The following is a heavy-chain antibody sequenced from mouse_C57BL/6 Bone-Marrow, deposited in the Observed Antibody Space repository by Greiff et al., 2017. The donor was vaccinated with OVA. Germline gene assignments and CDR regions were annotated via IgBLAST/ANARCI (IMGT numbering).Heavy chain of an antibody. CDR1: GYTFTSYW. Sequence: VQLQQPGAELVKPGASVKVSCKASGYTFTSYWMHWVKQRPGQGLEWIGRIHPSDSDTNYNQKFKGKATLTVAKSSSTAYMQLSSLTSEDAAVYYWAIGGNYYGSSYGYWGQGTTLTVSS. D-gene: IGHD1-1*01. V-gene: IGHV1-74*01. CDR2: IHPSDSDT. J-gene: IGHJ2*01. CDR3: AIGGNYYGSSYGY.